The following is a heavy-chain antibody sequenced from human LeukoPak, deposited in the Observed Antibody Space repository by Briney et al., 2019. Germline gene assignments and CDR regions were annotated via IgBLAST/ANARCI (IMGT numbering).Heavy chain of an antibody. CDR1: GFNFSSYA. CDR3: AKVSYYYDSSGYVDY. D-gene: IGHD3-22*01. V-gene: IGHV3-23*01. J-gene: IGHJ4*02. CDR2: ISGSGGST. Sequence: GGSLRLSCAASGFNFSSYAMSWVRQAPGKGLEWVSAISGSGGSTYYADSVKGRFTISRDNSKNTLYLQMNSLRAEDTAVYYCAKVSYYYDSSGYVDYWGQGTLVTVSS.